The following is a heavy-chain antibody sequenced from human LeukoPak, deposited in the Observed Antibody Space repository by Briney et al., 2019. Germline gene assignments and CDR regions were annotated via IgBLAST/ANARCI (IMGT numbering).Heavy chain of an antibody. CDR2: ISSSGSAI. CDR1: GFTFSSYE. V-gene: IGHV3-48*03. D-gene: IGHD5-12*01. J-gene: IGHJ3*02. CDR3: ARCDTRSGSGFQCCAFDI. Sequence: PGGSLRLSCAASGFTFSSYEMNWVRQAPGKGLEWVSYISSSGSAIYYADSVKGRFTISRDNAKNSLYLQMNSLRAEDTAVYYCARCDTRSGSGFQCCAFDIWGQGTMVTVSS.